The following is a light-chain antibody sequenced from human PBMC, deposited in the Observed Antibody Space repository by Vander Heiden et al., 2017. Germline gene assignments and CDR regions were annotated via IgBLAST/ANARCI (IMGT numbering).Light chain of an antibody. J-gene: IGKJ3*01. Sequence: DIQMTQSPSSLSASVGDRVTIPCRAGQSISSYLNWYQQKPGKAPKLLIYAASSLQSGVPSRFSGSGSGTDFTLTISSLQPEDFATYYCQQSYSTPFTFGPGTKVDIK. CDR1: QSISSY. V-gene: IGKV1-39*01. CDR2: AAS. CDR3: QQSYSTPFT.